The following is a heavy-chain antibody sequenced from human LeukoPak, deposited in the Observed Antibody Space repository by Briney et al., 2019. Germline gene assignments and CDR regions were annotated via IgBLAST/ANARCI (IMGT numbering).Heavy chain of an antibody. CDR3: VRGCWPLDF. V-gene: IGHV3-7*01. J-gene: IGHJ4*02. CDR1: GFTFSDRW. CDR2: IREDGSEK. Sequence: PGGSLRLSCAASGFTFSDRWMSRVRQTPGKGLEWVGTIREDGSEKYYVDSVKGRFTISRDNAKNSLSLEMNRLRAEDTAVYYCVRGCWPLDFWGQGTLVTVSS.